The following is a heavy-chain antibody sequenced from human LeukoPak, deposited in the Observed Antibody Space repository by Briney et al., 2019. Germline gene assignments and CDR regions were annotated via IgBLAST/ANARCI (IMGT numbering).Heavy chain of an antibody. CDR3: ARVAACANGVCSDCDY. J-gene: IGHJ4*02. V-gene: IGHV4-39*01. Sequence: PGGSLRLSCAASGFTFSSYAMSWVRQPPGKGLEWIGSIYYSGRTYYNPSLKSRLTISVDTSKNQFSLKLSSVTAADTAVYYCARVAACANGVCSDCDYWGQGTLVTVSS. CDR1: GFTFSSYA. CDR2: IYYSGRT. D-gene: IGHD2-8*01.